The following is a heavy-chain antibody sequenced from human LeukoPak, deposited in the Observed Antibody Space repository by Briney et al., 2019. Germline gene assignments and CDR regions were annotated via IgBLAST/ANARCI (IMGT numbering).Heavy chain of an antibody. J-gene: IGHJ4*02. V-gene: IGHV3-66*01. CDR2: INDGGRT. Sequence: GGSLRLSCAASGFTVSNNYMTWVRQAPGKGLESVSVINDGGRTFYADSVKGRFTISRDNTKNTLYLQVSSLRAEDTAVYYCAGAPETGHWGQGTLVTVSS. CDR1: GFTVSNNY. CDR3: AGAPETGH.